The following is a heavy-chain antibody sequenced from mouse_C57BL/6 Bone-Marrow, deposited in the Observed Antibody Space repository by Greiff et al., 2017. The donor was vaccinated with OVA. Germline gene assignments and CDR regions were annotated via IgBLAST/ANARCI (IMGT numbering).Heavy chain of an antibody. CDR2: ISYDGSN. D-gene: IGHD1-2*01. Sequence: EVQLVESGPGLVKPSQSLSLTCSVTGYSITSDYYWNWIRQFPGNKLEWMCYISYDGSNNYNPYLKNRISITRDTSKNQFFLKLNSVTTEDTATYYCARERPLHFDCWGKGTTLTVST. J-gene: IGHJ2*01. V-gene: IGHV3-6*01. CDR3: ARERPLHFDC. CDR1: GYSITSDYY.